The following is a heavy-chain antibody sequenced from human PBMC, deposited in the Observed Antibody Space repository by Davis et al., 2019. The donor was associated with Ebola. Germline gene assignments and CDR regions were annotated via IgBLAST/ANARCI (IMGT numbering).Heavy chain of an antibody. CDR3: ARGGAVAGTFDY. CDR2: IKQDGSQK. CDR1: GFTFSNYC. Sequence: PAGTLRLSCAASGFTFSNYCMSWVRQAPGKGLEWVANIKQDGSQKYYVDSVKGRCTISTDNAKNSLYLQMNSLRAEDTAVYYCARGGAVAGTFDYWGQGTLVTVSS. J-gene: IGHJ4*02. D-gene: IGHD6-19*01. V-gene: IGHV3-7*03.